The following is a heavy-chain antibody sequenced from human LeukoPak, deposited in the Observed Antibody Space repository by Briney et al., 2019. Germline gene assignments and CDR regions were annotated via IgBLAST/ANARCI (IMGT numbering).Heavy chain of an antibody. J-gene: IGHJ4*02. Sequence: GGSLRLSCTASGFTFGDYAISWARQAPGQGLEWLGFIRSKVYGETTVYAASVKGRFTVSRDDSNNLAYLEMNSLQTEDTAMCYCTRLVPYLDYWGQGTLVTVSS. V-gene: IGHV3-49*04. CDR2: IRSKVYGETT. CDR3: TRLVPYLDY. D-gene: IGHD2-2*01. CDR1: GFTFGDYA.